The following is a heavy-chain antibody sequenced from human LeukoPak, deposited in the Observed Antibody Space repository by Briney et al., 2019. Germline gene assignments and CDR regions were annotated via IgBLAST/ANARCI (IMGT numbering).Heavy chain of an antibody. J-gene: IGHJ4*02. CDR1: GGTFSSYA. CDR3: AKGYCASTTCYARFEN. Sequence: GGSLRLSCAASGGTFSSYAMSWVRQAPGKGLEWVSSISGSGGSTFYADSVKGGFIIVRDNSKKTVLMQMSSLRAEDTAVYYCAKGYCASTTCYARFENWGQGTLVTVSS. CDR2: ISGSGGST. D-gene: IGHD2-2*01. V-gene: IGHV3-23*01.